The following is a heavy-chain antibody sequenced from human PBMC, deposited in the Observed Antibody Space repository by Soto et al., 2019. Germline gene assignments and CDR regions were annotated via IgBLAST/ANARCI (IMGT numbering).Heavy chain of an antibody. CDR3: APWFGAFDY. D-gene: IGHD3-10*01. Sequence: QVQLVESGGGVVQPGRSLRLSCAASGFTFSSYGMHWVRQAPGKGLEWVAVISYDGSNKYYADSVKGRFTISRDNSKNTPYLKMNSLRAEDTAVYYCAPWFGAFDYWGQGTLVTVSS. V-gene: IGHV3-30*03. J-gene: IGHJ4*02. CDR1: GFTFSSYG. CDR2: ISYDGSNK.